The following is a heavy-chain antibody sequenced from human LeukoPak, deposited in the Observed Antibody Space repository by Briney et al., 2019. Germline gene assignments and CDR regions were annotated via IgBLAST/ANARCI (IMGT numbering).Heavy chain of an antibody. CDR3: ANSGSYSYFDY. D-gene: IGHD1-26*01. J-gene: IGHJ4*02. V-gene: IGHV3-23*01. CDR1: GFTFSNYA. CDR2: ISPSGGST. Sequence: GGSLRLSCAAFGFTFSNYAINWVRQAPGKGLEWVSAISPSGGSTYYADSVKGRFTISRDDSKNTLYLQMNSLRAEDTSIYYCANSGSYSYFDYWGQGTLVTVSS.